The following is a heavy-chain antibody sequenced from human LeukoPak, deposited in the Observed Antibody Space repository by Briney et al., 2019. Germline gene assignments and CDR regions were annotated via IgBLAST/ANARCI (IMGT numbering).Heavy chain of an antibody. CDR1: GFTFSTYW. CDR3: ACGEPTAVGLSDY. J-gene: IGHJ4*02. D-gene: IGHD2-2*01. Sequence: GGSLRLSCAASGFTFSTYWMHWVRQAPGKGLVWVSRINTDGTTTSYADSVKGRFTISRDNAKNTLYLQMNSLRAEDTAVYYCACGEPTAVGLSDYWGQGTLVTVSS. CDR2: INTDGTTT. V-gene: IGHV3-74*01.